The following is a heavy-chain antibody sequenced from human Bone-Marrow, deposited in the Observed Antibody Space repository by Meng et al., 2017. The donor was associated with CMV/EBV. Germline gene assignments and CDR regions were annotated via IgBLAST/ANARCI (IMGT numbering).Heavy chain of an antibody. V-gene: IGHV4-31*02. J-gene: IGHJ5*02. CDR1: ISSSSHR. D-gene: IGHD2-2*01. Sequence: ISSSSHRWSWIRQHPGKGLEWIGYIYYSGSTYYNPSLKSRVTISVDTSKDQFSLKLGSVTAADTAVYYCARGEYCSSTSCSEYNRFDPWGQGTLVTVSS. CDR2: IYYSGST. CDR3: ARGEYCSSTSCSEYNRFDP.